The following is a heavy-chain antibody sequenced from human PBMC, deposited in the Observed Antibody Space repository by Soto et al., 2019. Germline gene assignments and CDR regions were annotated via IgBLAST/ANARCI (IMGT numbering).Heavy chain of an antibody. V-gene: IGHV5-51*01. CDR1: GYSFTSYW. D-gene: IGHD6-13*01. J-gene: IGHJ6*02. Sequence: EVQLVQSGAEVKKPGESLKISCKGSGYSFTSYWIGWVRQMPGKGLEWMGIIYPGDSDTRYSPSFQGQVTISADKSISTAYLQWCSLKASDAAMYYCARTSAAGKYYYGMDVLGQGTTVTVSS. CDR2: IYPGDSDT. CDR3: ARTSAAGKYYYGMDV.